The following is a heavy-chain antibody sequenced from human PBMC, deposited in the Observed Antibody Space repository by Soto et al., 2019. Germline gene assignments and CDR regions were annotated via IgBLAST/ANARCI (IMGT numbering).Heavy chain of an antibody. J-gene: IGHJ6*03. CDR1: GGSISSGGYY. Sequence: QVQLQESGPGLVKPSQTLSLTCTVSGGSISSGGYYWSWIRQHPGKGLEWIGYIYYSGSTYYNPSLKSRVTISVDTSKNQFSLKLSSVTAADTAVYYCAASYCTNGVCYPRNYCYYMDVWGKGTTVTVSS. CDR3: AASYCTNGVCYPRNYCYYMDV. D-gene: IGHD2-8*01. V-gene: IGHV4-31*03. CDR2: IYYSGST.